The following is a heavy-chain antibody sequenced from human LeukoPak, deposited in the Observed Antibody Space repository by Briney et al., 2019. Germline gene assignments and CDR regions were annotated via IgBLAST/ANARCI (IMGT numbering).Heavy chain of an antibody. D-gene: IGHD3-3*01. J-gene: IGHJ5*02. Sequence: PGRSLRLSCAASGFTFSNYAMHWVRQAPGKGLVWLSRIKNDGSITSYADSVKGRFTISRDNAKNTLYPQMNSLRVEDTAVYYCTKSDWFDPWGQGTLVTVSS. CDR2: IKNDGSIT. V-gene: IGHV3-74*01. CDR3: TKSDWFDP. CDR1: GFTFSNYA.